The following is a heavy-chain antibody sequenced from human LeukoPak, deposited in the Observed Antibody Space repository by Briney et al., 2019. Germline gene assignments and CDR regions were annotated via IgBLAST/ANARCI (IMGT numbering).Heavy chain of an antibody. CDR1: TYSSPGVYY. J-gene: IGHJ5*02. CDR3: ARHGIQLWLRAYNWFDP. D-gene: IGHD5-18*01. Sequence: PSETLSLTCSVSTYSSPGVYYWGWIRQPPGQGLEWIGSINLSGHTYYNPSLKSRVTISVDTSKNQFSLKLSSVTAADTAVYYCARHGIQLWLRAYNWFDPWGQGTLVTVSS. V-gene: IGHV4-38-2*02. CDR2: INLSGHT.